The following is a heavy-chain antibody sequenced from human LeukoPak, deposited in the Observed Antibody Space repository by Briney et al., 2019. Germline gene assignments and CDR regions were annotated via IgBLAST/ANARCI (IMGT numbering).Heavy chain of an antibody. CDR1: GFTFSDYI. D-gene: IGHD3-3*01. CDR2: ISSSSNYI. V-gene: IGHV3-21*01. CDR3: ARKYDPFDC. J-gene: IGHJ4*02. Sequence: GGSLRLSCAASGFTFSDYIMNWVRQAPGKGLEWVSYISSSSNYIYYADSVKGRFTISRDNAKNSLYLQMNSLRAEDTAVYYCARKYDPFDCWGQGTLVTVSS.